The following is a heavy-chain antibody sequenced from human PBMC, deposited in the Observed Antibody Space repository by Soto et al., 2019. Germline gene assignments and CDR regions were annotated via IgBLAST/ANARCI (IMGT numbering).Heavy chain of an antibody. CDR1: GFTFSSYS. CDR2: ISSSSSYT. V-gene: IGHV3-21*01. Sequence: VGSLRLSCAASGFTFSSYSMNWVRQAPGKGLEWVSYISSSSSYTNYADSVKGRFTISRDNAKNSLYLQMNSLRAEDTAVYYCARDSGGYEVYYGMDVWGQGTTVTVSS. D-gene: IGHD5-12*01. CDR3: ARDSGGYEVYYGMDV. J-gene: IGHJ6*02.